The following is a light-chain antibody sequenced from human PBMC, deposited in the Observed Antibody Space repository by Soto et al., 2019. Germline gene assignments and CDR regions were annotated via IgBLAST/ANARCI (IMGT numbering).Light chain of an antibody. V-gene: IGKV2-28*01. CDR3: MQALQTSLT. J-gene: IGKJ5*01. Sequence: DILMTQSPLSLPATPGEPGAISGTSSQSLLHNNGYNYVDWYLQKPGQSPKLLSDLGSNRASGVPDRFSGSGSGTDFTLKISRVEAEDVGVYYCMQALQTSLTFGGGTRLEIK. CDR2: LGS. CDR1: QSLLHNNGYNY.